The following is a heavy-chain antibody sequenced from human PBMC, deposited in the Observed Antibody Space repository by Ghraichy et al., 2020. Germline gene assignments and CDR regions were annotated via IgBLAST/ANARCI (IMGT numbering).Heavy chain of an antibody. CDR2: ISYDGSNK. J-gene: IGHJ3*02. CDR3: ARGAIYYGDYDAFDI. CDR1: GFTFSSYA. V-gene: IGHV3-30*04. D-gene: IGHD4-17*01. Sequence: GGSLRLSCAASGFTFSSYAMHWVRQAPGKGLEWVAVISYDGSNKYYADSVKGRFTISRDNSKNTLYLQMNSLIAEDTAVYYCARGAIYYGDYDAFDIWGQGTMVTVSS.